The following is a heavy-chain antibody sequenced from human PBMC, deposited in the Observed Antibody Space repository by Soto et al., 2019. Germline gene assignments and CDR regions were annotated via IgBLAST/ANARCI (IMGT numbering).Heavy chain of an antibody. CDR2: VNPIVSMS. J-gene: IGHJ4*02. V-gene: IGHV1-69*02. CDR3: ASSYGSGYRAFDY. D-gene: IGHD3-10*01. CDR1: GDTFNFYS. Sequence: QVQLVQSGAEVKRPGSSVKVSCKASGDTFNFYSINWVRQAPGLGPEWMGRVNPIVSMSNYAQKLQGRVTMTADKSTSTAYMELSSLRSEDTAIYYCASSYGSGYRAFDYWGQGALVTVSS.